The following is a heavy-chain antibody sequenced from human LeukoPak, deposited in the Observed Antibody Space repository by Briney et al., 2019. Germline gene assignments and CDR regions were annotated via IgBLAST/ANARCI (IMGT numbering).Heavy chain of an antibody. Sequence: SVKVSCKASGGTFSSYAISWVRQAPGQGLEWMGGIIPIFGTANYAQKFQGRVTITADKSTSTAYMELSSLRSEDTAVYYCARDSGYYDFWSGGAFDIWGQGTMVTVSS. CDR2: IIPIFGTA. CDR3: ARDSGYYDFWSGGAFDI. CDR1: GGTFSSYA. V-gene: IGHV1-69*06. D-gene: IGHD3-3*01. J-gene: IGHJ3*02.